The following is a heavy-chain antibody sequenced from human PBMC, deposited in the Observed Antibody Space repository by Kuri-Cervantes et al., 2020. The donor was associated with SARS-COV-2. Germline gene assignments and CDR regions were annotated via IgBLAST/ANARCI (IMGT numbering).Heavy chain of an antibody. CDR3: ARDRGRGSPRKYFDY. V-gene: IGHV4-34*01. J-gene: IGHJ4*02. CDR1: GGPFSGYY. CDR2: INHSGST. Sequence: SETLSLTCAVYGGPFSGYYWSWIRQPPGKGLEWIGEINHSGSTNYNPSLKSRVTISVDTSKNQFSLKLSSVTAADTAVYYCARDRGRGSPRKYFDYWGQGTLVTVSS. D-gene: IGHD1-14*01.